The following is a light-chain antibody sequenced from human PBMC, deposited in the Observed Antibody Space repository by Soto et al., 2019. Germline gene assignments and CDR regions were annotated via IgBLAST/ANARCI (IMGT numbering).Light chain of an antibody. CDR2: EVS. CDR3: SSYAGNNVYV. CDR1: SSDVGGHNY. V-gene: IGLV2-8*01. Sequence: QSVLTQPPSASGSPGQSVTISCTGTSSDVGGHNYVSWHQQHPGKAPKVKIYEVSKRPSGVPDRFSGSKSGNTASLTVSGLQAEDEADYYCSSYAGNNVYVFGTGTKLTVL. J-gene: IGLJ1*01.